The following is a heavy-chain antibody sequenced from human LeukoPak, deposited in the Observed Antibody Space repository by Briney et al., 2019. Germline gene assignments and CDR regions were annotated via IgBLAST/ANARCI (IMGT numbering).Heavy chain of an antibody. CDR2: ISSSSSYI. J-gene: IGHJ6*03. D-gene: IGHD3-9*01. CDR3: ARDRDYDILTGYLLGYMDV. CDR1: GFTFSNYA. V-gene: IGHV3-21*01. Sequence: PRGSLRLSCAASGFTFSNYAMNWVRQAPGKGLEWVSSISSSSSYIYYADSVKGRFTISRDNAKNSLYLQMNSLRAEDTAVYYCARDRDYDILTGYLLGYMDVWGKGTTVTVSS.